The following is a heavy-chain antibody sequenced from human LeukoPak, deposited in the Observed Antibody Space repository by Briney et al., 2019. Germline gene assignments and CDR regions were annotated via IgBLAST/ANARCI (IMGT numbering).Heavy chain of an antibody. V-gene: IGHV3-53*01. D-gene: IGHD1-26*01. J-gene: IGHJ4*02. Sequence: GGSLRLSGAASGFTVSTNYMTWVRQAPGKGLDWVSIINTGGYTYYIDSVKGRFTISRDKSKNTLYLQMTFLNVEDTAVYYCARESGSYLQWGQGTLVTVSS. CDR1: GFTVSTNY. CDR3: ARESGSYLQ. CDR2: INTGGYT.